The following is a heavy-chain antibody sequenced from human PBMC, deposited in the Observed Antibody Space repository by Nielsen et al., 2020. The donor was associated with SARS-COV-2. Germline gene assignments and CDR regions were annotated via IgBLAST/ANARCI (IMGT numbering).Heavy chain of an antibody. CDR3: ARHPRGYDKFDYYYCYMDV. J-gene: IGHJ6*03. CDR2: IYPGDSDT. D-gene: IGHD5-12*01. Sequence: GGSLRLSCKGSGYSFTSYWIGWVRQMPGKGLEWMGIIYPGDSDTRYSPSFQGQVTISADKSISTAYLQWSSLKASDTAMYYCARHPRGYDKFDYYYCYMDVWGKGTTVTVSS. CDR1: GYSFTSYW. V-gene: IGHV5-51*01.